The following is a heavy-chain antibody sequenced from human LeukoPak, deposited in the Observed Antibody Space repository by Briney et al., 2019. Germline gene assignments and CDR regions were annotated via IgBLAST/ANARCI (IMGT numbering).Heavy chain of an antibody. J-gene: IGHJ4*02. D-gene: IGHD6-13*01. CDR3: TGYSSSWYLFDY. Sequence: GGSLRLSCAASGFTFSSYAMHWVRQAPGKGLEWVAVISYDGSNKYYADSVKGRFTISRDNSKNTLYLQMNSLRAEDTAVYYCTGYSSSWYLFDYWGQGTLVTVSS. CDR1: GFTFSSYA. V-gene: IGHV3-30*04. CDR2: ISYDGSNK.